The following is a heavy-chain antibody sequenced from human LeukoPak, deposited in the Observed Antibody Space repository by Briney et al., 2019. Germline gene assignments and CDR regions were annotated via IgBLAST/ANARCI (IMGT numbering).Heavy chain of an antibody. J-gene: IGHJ4*02. Sequence: SETLSLTCTVSGGSISSHYWSWIRQPAGKGLEWIGRIYTSGSTNQNPSLKSRVTMSVDTSKNQFSLKLSSLTAADTAVYYCARVWGSSWYFNYWGQGTLVSVSS. D-gene: IGHD6-13*01. CDR3: ARVWGSSWYFNY. V-gene: IGHV4-4*07. CDR1: GGSISSHY. CDR2: IYTSGST.